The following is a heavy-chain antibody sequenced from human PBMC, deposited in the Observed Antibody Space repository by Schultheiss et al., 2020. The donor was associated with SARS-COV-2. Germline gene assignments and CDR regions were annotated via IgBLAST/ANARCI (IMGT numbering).Heavy chain of an antibody. CDR3: ARGFAVGAFDY. CDR1: GFTFSSYS. V-gene: IGHV3-21*01. D-gene: IGHD1-26*01. J-gene: IGHJ4*02. CDR2: ISSSSSYI. Sequence: SCAASGFTFSSYSMNWVRQAPGKGLEWVSSISSSSSYIYYADSVKGRFTISRDNAKNSLYLQMNSLRAEDTAVYYCARGFAVGAFDYWGQGTLVTVSS.